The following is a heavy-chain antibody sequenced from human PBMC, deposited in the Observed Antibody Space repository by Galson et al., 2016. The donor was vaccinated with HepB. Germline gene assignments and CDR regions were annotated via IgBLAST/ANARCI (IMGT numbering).Heavy chain of an antibody. J-gene: IGHJ1*01. D-gene: IGHD6-19*01. Sequence: SLRLSCAVSGLTFSNYGFHWVRQAPGKGLEWVAVIWFDGSREYYADSVKGRFTISRDNSKNTLFLQMNSLRAEDTALYYCAKELAMSGTYFQHWGQGTLLTVSS. CDR2: IWFDGSRE. V-gene: IGHV3-33*06. CDR1: GLTFSNYG. CDR3: AKELAMSGTYFQH.